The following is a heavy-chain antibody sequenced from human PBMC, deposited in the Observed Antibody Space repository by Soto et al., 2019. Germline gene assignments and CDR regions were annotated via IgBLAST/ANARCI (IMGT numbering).Heavy chain of an antibody. Sequence: QVVLLQSGAEVKEPGSSVRFSCQVSGSTFNNFAFSWVRQAPGHRPEWMGGIVVDSNTAEYSQRFQDRVTITADTSTDTLYMELGSLTFEDTAVYYCARAIKRWEVNYYFDFWGQGTLVTVSS. J-gene: IGHJ4*02. CDR2: IVVDSNTA. CDR3: ARAIKRWEVNYYFDF. D-gene: IGHD1-26*01. CDR1: GSTFNNFA. V-gene: IGHV1-69*06.